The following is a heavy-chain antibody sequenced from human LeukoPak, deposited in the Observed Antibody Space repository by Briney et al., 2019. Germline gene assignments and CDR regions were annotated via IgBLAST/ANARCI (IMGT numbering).Heavy chain of an antibody. CDR2: INPSGGST. CDR1: GYTFTSYY. CDR3: AREKLPCTNGVCYSDY. D-gene: IGHD2-8*01. Sequence: EASVKVSCKASGYTFTSYYMHWVRQAPGQGLEWMGIINPSGGSTSYAQKFQGRVTMTRDTSTSTVYMELSSLRSEDTAVYYCAREKLPCTNGVCYSDYWGQGTLVTVSS. V-gene: IGHV1-46*01. J-gene: IGHJ4*02.